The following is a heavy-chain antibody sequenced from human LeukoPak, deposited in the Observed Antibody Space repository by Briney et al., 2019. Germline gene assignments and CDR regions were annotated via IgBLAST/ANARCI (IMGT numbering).Heavy chain of an antibody. CDR2: ISPTGSTT. Sequence: GGSLRLSCIASGFSFSGHWMHWARQLPGEGLVWVSRISPTGSTTSYADSVKGRFTISRVNSKNTLYLQMNSLRAEDTAVYYCAKRVVVTATKYFDYWGQGALVTVSS. J-gene: IGHJ4*02. V-gene: IGHV3-74*01. CDR1: GFSFSGHW. CDR3: AKRVVVTATKYFDY. D-gene: IGHD2-21*02.